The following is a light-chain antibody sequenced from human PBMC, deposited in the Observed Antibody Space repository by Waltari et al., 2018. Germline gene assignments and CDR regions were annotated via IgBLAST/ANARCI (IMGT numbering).Light chain of an antibody. Sequence: DIQMTQSPSTLSASVGDRVTIACRASQSLSSWLACYQQKPGKAPKLLIYKASTLESGVPSRFSGSGAGTEFTLTISSLQPDDFATYYCQHYNTYSRSITFGQGTRLEIQ. CDR3: QHYNTYSRSIT. V-gene: IGKV1-5*03. CDR2: KAS. CDR1: QSLSSW. J-gene: IGKJ5*01.